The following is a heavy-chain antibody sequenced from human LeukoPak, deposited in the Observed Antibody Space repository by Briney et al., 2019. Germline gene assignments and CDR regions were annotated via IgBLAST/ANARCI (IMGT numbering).Heavy chain of an antibody. CDR2: IKPDGSGK. CDR1: GFAFSSYW. Sequence: GGSLRLSCAASGFAFSSYWMTWVRQAPGKGLEWVANIKPDGSGKNYVDSVKGRFTISRDNAKNSLYLQMNSLRAEDTAVYYCARNREGYDIDYWGQGTLVTVSS. CDR3: ARNREGYDIDY. J-gene: IGHJ4*02. V-gene: IGHV3-7*01. D-gene: IGHD5-12*01.